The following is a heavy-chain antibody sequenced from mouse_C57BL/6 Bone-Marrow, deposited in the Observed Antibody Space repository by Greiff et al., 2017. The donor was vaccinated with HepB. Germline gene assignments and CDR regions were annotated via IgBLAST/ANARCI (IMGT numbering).Heavy chain of an antibody. J-gene: IGHJ1*03. CDR1: GYTFTDYY. D-gene: IGHD2-1*01. CDR2: IYPGSGNT. Sequence: QVQLKQSGAELVRPGASVKLSCKASGYTFTDYYINWVKQRPGQGLEWIARIYPGSGNTYYNEKFKGKATLTAEKSSSTAYMQLSSLTSEDSAVYFCARYGNYWYFDVWGTGTTVTVSS. V-gene: IGHV1-76*01. CDR3: ARYGNYWYFDV.